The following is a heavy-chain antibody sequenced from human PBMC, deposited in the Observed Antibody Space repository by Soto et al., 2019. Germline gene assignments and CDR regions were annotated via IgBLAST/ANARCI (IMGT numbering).Heavy chain of an antibody. CDR2: IIPILGIA. Sequence: GASVKVSCKASGGTFSSYTISWVRQAPGQGLEWMGRIIPILGIANYAQKFQGRVTITADKSTSTAYMELSSLRSEDTAVYYCARGVLPYGGPKTLNWFDPWGQGPLVTVSS. J-gene: IGHJ5*02. CDR3: ARGVLPYGGPKTLNWFDP. V-gene: IGHV1-69*02. D-gene: IGHD3-16*01. CDR1: GGTFSSYT.